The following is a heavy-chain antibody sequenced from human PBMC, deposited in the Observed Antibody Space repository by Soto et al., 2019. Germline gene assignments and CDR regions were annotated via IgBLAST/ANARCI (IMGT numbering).Heavy chain of an antibody. Sequence: QLQLQESGPGLVKPSETLSLTCTVSGGSISSSSYYWGWIRQPPGKGLEWIGSIYYSGSTYYNPSLKSRVTISVDTSKNQFSLKLSSVTAADTAVYYCARQEYGDYAYNWFDPWGQGTLVTVSS. CDR1: GGSISSSSYY. CDR2: IYYSGST. CDR3: ARQEYGDYAYNWFDP. V-gene: IGHV4-39*01. D-gene: IGHD4-17*01. J-gene: IGHJ5*02.